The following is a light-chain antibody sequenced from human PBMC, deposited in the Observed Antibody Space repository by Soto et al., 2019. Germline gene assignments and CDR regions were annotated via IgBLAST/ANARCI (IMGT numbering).Light chain of an antibody. CDR1: SSDAGNYNF. CDR3: CSYAGSSTSCV. CDR2: EDS. Sequence: QSALTQPASVSGSPGQSITISCTGTSSDAGNYNFVSWYQQHPGKAPKVIIYEDSTRPSGVSNRISGSKSGNTASLTISGLQAEDEADYYCCSYAGSSTSCVFGGGTKLTVL. V-gene: IGLV2-23*01. J-gene: IGLJ3*02.